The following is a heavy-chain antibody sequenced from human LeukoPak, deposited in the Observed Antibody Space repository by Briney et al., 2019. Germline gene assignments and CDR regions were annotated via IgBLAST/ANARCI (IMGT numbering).Heavy chain of an antibody. CDR3: AKGGFGRPFDY. D-gene: IGHD3-10*01. CDR2: ISGSDGST. Sequence: GGSLRLSCAASGFTFSNYAMSWVRQAPGKGLEWVSVISGSDGSTYYVDSVQGRFTISRDNSKNTLFLQMDSLRAEDTAVYYCAKGGFGRPFDYWGQGTLVTVSS. J-gene: IGHJ4*02. V-gene: IGHV3-23*01. CDR1: GFTFSNYA.